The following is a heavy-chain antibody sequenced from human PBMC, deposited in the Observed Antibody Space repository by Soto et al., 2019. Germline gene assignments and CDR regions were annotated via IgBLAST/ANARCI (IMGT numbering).Heavy chain of an antibody. CDR1: GFTFSSYG. D-gene: IGHD3-22*01. J-gene: IGHJ4*02. CDR2: ISYDGSNK. V-gene: IGHV3-30*18. CDR3: GETPPPGYYDSSGFYDY. Sequence: QVQLVESGGGVVQPGRSLRLSCAASGFTFSSYGMHWVRQAPGKGLEWVAVISYDGSNKYYADSVKGRFTISRDNSKNTLYLQMNSLRAEDTAVYYWGETPPPGYYDSSGFYDYWGQGTLVTVSS.